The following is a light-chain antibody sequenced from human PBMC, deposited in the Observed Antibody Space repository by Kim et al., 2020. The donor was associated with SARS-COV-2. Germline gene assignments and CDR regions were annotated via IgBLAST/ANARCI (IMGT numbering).Light chain of an antibody. CDR2: GAF. V-gene: IGKV3-20*01. CDR1: QSVNSNN. Sequence: SPGESATLYCRASQSVNSNNLAWYQRKPGQAPRLHIYGAFSRATGIPDRFSGSGSGTDFTLTINRLEPEDCAVYDCQQYGSSPETFGGGTKVDIK. J-gene: IGKJ4*01. CDR3: QQYGSSPET.